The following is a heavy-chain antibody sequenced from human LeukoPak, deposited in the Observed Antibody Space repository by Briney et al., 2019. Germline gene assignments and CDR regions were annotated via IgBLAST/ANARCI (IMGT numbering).Heavy chain of an antibody. Sequence: PSETLSLTCTVSGGSISSSNYYWGWIRQTPGKGLEWIGNIYYSGSTYYNPSLKSRVTISVDTSKNQFSLKLSSVTAADTAVYYCAREVAFRGYSGYGATGYYMDVWGKGTTVTVSS. J-gene: IGHJ6*03. CDR1: GGSISSSNYY. D-gene: IGHD5-12*01. CDR3: AREVAFRGYSGYGATGYYMDV. V-gene: IGHV4-39*07. CDR2: IYYSGST.